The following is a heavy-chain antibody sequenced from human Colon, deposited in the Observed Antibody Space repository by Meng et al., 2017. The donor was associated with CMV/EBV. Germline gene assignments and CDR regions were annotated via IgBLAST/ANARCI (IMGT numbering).Heavy chain of an antibody. D-gene: IGHD6-13*01. Sequence: GGSLRLSCEASGFTFSAYDMSWVRQAPGEGLKGVSSVSSSSSSIYYADSVKGRFTISRDNAKNSIFLQMHSLRAEDAAVYYCARIGSRTRRIATPRSQTWHYFDFWGRGTLVTVSS. J-gene: IGHJ4*02. CDR3: ARIGSRTRRIATPRSQTWHYFDF. CDR2: VSSSSSSI. V-gene: IGHV3-21*01. CDR1: GFTFSAYD.